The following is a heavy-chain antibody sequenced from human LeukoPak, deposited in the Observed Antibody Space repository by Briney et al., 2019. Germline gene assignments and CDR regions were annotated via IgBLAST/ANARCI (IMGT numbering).Heavy chain of an antibody. CDR1: GYTLTELS. V-gene: IGHV1-24*01. Sequence: GASVKVSCKVSGYTLTELSMHWVRQAPGKGLEWMGGFDPEDGETIYAQKFQGRVTMTEDTSTDTAYMELSSLRSEDTAVYYCATGGAPEGGGIAVARRYGMDVWGQGTTVTVSS. D-gene: IGHD6-19*01. J-gene: IGHJ6*02. CDR2: FDPEDGET. CDR3: ATGGAPEGGGIAVARRYGMDV.